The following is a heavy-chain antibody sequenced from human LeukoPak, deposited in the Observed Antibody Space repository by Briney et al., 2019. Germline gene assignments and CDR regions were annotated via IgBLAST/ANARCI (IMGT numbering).Heavy chain of an antibody. CDR1: GHSISSTSYY. Sequence: PSETLSLTCTVSGHSISSTSYYWGWIRQPPGKGLEWIGSVYATGRTYYNPSLKSRITISVDTSKNQFSLKLSSVTAADTAFYYCARAGDGGGGYIGVAYFWGQGALVTVSS. CDR3: ARAGDGGGGYIGVAYF. CDR2: VYATGRT. D-gene: IGHD2-21*01. J-gene: IGHJ4*02. V-gene: IGHV4-39*07.